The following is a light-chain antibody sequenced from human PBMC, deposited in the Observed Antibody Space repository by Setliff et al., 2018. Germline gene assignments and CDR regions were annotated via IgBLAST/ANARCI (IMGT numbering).Light chain of an antibody. CDR2: EVS. V-gene: IGLV2-14*01. J-gene: IGLJ3*02. CDR3: SSYTSISPVV. CDR1: SSDVGGYNY. Sequence: QSALTQPASVSGSPGQSITISCTRTSSDVGGYNYVSWYQQHPGKAPKLMIYEVSNRPSGVSNRFSGSKSGNTASLTISGLQAEDEADYYCSSYTSISPVVFGGGTKVTVL.